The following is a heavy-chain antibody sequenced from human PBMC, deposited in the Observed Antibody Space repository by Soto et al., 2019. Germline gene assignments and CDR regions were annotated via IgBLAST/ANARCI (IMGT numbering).Heavy chain of an antibody. J-gene: IGHJ4*02. CDR3: AKARHSTSWYGVEADF. Sequence: EVQLVETGGGLIQPGGSLRLSCAASGFTVSSNYMSWVRQAPGKGLEWVSVIYSGGSTYYADSVRGRFAISRDNLKNTLYLQMNSLNPEDTAVYHCAKARHSTSWYGVEADFWGQGTLVTVSS. D-gene: IGHD6-13*01. V-gene: IGHV3-53*05. CDR2: IYSGGST. CDR1: GFTVSSNY.